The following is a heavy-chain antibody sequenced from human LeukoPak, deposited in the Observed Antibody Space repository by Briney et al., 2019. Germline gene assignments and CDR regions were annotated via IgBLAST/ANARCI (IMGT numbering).Heavy chain of an antibody. CDR3: TRSSSGWYSDY. V-gene: IGHV3-49*04. CDR2: IRSKAYGGTT. D-gene: IGHD6-19*01. CDR1: GFTFGDYG. J-gene: IGHJ4*02. Sequence: PGGSLRLSCTASGFTFGDYGRSWVRQAPGKGLEWVGFIRSKAYGGTTEYAASVKGRFIISRDDFKSIAYLQMNSLKTEDTAVYYCTRSSSGWYSDYWGQGTLVTVSS.